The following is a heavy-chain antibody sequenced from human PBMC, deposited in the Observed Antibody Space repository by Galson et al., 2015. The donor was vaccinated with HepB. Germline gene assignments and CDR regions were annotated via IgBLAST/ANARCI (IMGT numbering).Heavy chain of an antibody. CDR1: GYTLTELS. CDR2: FDPEDGET. Sequence: SVKVSCKVSGYTLTELSMHWVRQAPGKGLEWMGGFDPEDGETIYAQKFQGRVTMTEDTSTDTAYMELSSLRSEDTAVYYCATIVLGGQQLVLFQHWGQGTLVTVSS. J-gene: IGHJ1*01. CDR3: ATIVLGGQQLVLFQH. V-gene: IGHV1-24*01. D-gene: IGHD6-13*01.